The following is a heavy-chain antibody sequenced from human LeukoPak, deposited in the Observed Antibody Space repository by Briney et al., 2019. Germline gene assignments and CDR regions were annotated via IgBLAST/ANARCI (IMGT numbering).Heavy chain of an antibody. Sequence: GGSLRLSCAASGFTFSSYEMNWVRQAPGKGLEWVSAITASGTNTYYADSVKGRFTISRDNSKNTLYLQMNSLRAEDTAVYYCAKGNGYSYGRYYFDYWGQGTLVTVSS. J-gene: IGHJ4*02. D-gene: IGHD5-18*01. CDR3: AKGNGYSYGRYYFDY. V-gene: IGHV3-23*01. CDR2: ITASGTNT. CDR1: GFTFSSYE.